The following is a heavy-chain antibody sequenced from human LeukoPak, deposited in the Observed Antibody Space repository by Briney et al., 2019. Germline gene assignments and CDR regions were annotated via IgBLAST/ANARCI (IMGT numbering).Heavy chain of an antibody. V-gene: IGHV1-69*04. J-gene: IGHJ5*02. CDR2: IIPILGIA. Sequence: SVKVSCKASGGTFSSYAISWVRQAPGQGLEWMGRIIPILGIANYAQKFQGRVTINADKSTRTAYMELSSLRSEDTAVYYCARRSSGWNWFDPWGQGTLVTVSS. CDR1: GGTFSSYA. D-gene: IGHD6-19*01. CDR3: ARRSSGWNWFDP.